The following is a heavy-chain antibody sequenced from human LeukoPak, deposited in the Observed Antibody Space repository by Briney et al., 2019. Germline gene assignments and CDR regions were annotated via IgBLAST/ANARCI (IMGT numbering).Heavy chain of an antibody. V-gene: IGHV4-59*01. J-gene: IGHJ4*02. CDR3: ARSRRGYNWNDGVYY. Sequence: SETLSLTCTVSGGSISSYYWSWIRQPPGKGLEWIGYIYYSGSTNYNPSPKSRVTISVDTSKNQFSLKLSSVTAADTAVYYCARSRRGYNWNDGVYYWGQGTLVTVSS. D-gene: IGHD1-1*01. CDR2: IYYSGST. CDR1: GGSISSYY.